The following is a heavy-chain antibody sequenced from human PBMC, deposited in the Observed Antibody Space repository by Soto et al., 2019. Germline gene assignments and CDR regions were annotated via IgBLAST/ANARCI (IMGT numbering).Heavy chain of an antibody. CDR3: ARDEAVAGSFDY. CDR2: IWYDGSNK. D-gene: IGHD6-19*01. CDR1: GFTVCSYG. J-gene: IGHJ4*02. Sequence: GGSLRLSCAASGFTVCSYGMHWVRQAPGKGLEWVAVIWYDGSNKYYADSVKGRFTISRDNSKNTLYLQMNSLRAEDTAVYYCARDEAVAGSFDYWGQGTLVTSPQ. V-gene: IGHV3-33*01.